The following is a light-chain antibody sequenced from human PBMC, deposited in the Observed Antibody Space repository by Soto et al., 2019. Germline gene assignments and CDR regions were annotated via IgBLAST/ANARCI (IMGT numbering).Light chain of an antibody. V-gene: IGLV2-8*01. CDR1: SRDVGGYDY. J-gene: IGLJ1*01. Sequence: ALTQPPSASGSPGKSVTISCTGTSRDVGGYDYVSWYQQRPGNAPKLLIHEVTKRPSGVPDRFSGSKSGNTASLTVSGLQAEEEADYYCSSYAGRTLYVFGTGTKVTVL. CDR2: EVT. CDR3: SSYAGRTLYV.